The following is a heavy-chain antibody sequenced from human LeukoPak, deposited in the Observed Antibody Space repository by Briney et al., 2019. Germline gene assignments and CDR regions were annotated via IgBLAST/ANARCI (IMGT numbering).Heavy chain of an antibody. V-gene: IGHV3-43*02. J-gene: IGHJ4*02. CDR3: AREYYDFWSGYSHIDY. Sequence: GGSLRLSCAASGFTFDDYAMHWVRQAPGKGLGWVSLISGDGGSTYYADSVKGRFTISRDNSKNSLYLQMNSLRTEDTALYYCAREYYDFWSGYSHIDYWGQGTLVTVSS. CDR2: ISGDGGST. CDR1: GFTFDDYA. D-gene: IGHD3-3*01.